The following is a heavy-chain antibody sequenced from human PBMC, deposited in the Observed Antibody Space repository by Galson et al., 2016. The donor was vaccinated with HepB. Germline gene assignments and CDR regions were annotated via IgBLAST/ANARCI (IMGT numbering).Heavy chain of an antibody. CDR1: GFTFSRSG. J-gene: IGHJ3*01. Sequence: SLRLSCAGFGFTFSRSGLNWVRQAPGKGLQWISYISSSISTIYYADSVKGRFTISRDSAKNSVYLPMNRLRDDDTGVYYCARELVRSAFDLWGQGTLVTVSS. CDR2: ISSSISTI. V-gene: IGHV3-48*02. CDR3: ARELVRSAFDL. D-gene: IGHD6-6*01.